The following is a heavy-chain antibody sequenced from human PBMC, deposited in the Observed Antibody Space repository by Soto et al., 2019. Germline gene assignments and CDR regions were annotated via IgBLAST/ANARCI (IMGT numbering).Heavy chain of an antibody. CDR2: ISAYNGNT. J-gene: IGHJ5*02. CDR1: GYTFTSYG. D-gene: IGHD2-2*01. CDR3: ARDGALVCSSTSCYFSP. V-gene: IGHV1-18*01. Sequence: ASVKVSCKASGYTFTSYGISWVRQAPGQGLEWMGWISAYNGNTNYAQKLQGRVTMTTDTSTSTAYMELRSLRSDDTAVYYCARDGALVCSSTSCYFSPWGQGTLVTVSS.